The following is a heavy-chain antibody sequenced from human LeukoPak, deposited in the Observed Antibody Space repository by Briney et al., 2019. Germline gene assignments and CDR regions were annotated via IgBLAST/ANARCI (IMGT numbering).Heavy chain of an antibody. V-gene: IGHV4-59*08. D-gene: IGHD5-12*01. Sequence: SETLSLTCAVYGGSFSGYYWSWFRQPPGKALEWIGYVSNIGSTKYNPSLRSRVTISGDTSRNQFSLKLSSVTAADTAVYYCARVRGLVGGYDFESFDYWGQGTLVTVSS. J-gene: IGHJ4*02. CDR3: ARVRGLVGGYDFESFDY. CDR2: VSNIGST. CDR1: GGSFSGYY.